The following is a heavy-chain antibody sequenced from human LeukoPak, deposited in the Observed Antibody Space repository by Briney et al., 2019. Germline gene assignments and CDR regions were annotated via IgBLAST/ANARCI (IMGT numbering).Heavy chain of an antibody. D-gene: IGHD3-10*01. V-gene: IGHV4-30-2*01. Sequence: PSETLSLTCAVSGGSLSSGDFPWGWIRQPPGKGLEWIGYIFHTGNTSYNPSLKSRVTITVDMSKNQLSLRLTSVTAADTAVYYCARGFDGAGSHFDYWGQGTLVTVSS. CDR2: IFHTGNT. J-gene: IGHJ4*02. CDR3: ARGFDGAGSHFDY. CDR1: GGSLSSGDFP.